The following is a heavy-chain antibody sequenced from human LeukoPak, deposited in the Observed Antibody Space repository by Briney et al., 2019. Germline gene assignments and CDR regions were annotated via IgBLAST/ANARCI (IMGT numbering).Heavy chain of an antibody. CDR2: IYYTGTT. CDR1: GGPISSGGSY. V-gene: IGHV4-31*03. J-gene: IGHJ6*02. D-gene: IGHD5/OR15-5a*01. Sequence: SQTLSLTCTVSGGPISSGGSYWSWIRQHPGKGLECIGYIYYTGTTYYNPSLKSRVTISMDTSKNQFSLKLSSVTAADTAVYYCARASVSLNNYNYYGMDVWGQGTTVTVSS. CDR3: ARASVSLNNYNYYGMDV.